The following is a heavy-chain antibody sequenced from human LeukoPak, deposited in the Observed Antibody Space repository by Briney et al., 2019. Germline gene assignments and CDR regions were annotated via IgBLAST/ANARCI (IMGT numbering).Heavy chain of an antibody. V-gene: IGHV4-31*03. J-gene: IGHJ3*02. CDR3: ARDRPYYYDSSGYHDALDI. Sequence: SETLSLTCTVSGGSISSGGYYWSWIRQHPGKGLEWIGYIYYSGSTYYNPSLKSRVTISVDTSKNQFSLKLSSVTAADTAVYYCARDRPYYYDSSGYHDALDIRGQGTMVTVSS. CDR2: IYYSGST. D-gene: IGHD3-22*01. CDR1: GGSISSGGYY.